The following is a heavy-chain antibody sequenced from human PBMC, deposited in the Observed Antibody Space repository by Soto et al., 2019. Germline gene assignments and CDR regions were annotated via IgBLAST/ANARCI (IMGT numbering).Heavy chain of an antibody. CDR1: GYSFTSYW. D-gene: IGHD3-22*01. Sequence: GESLKISCKGSGYSFTSYWIGWVRQMPGKGLEWMGIIYPGDSDTRYSPSFQGQVTISADKSISTAYLQWSSLKTSDTAMYYCARGVGTYYYDSSGTHGVFGMDVWGQGTTVTVSS. V-gene: IGHV5-51*01. CDR2: IYPGDSDT. CDR3: ARGVGTYYYDSSGTHGVFGMDV. J-gene: IGHJ6*02.